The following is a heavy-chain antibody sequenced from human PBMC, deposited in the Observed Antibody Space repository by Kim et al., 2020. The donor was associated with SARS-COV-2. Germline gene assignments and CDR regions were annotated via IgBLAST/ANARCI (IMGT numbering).Heavy chain of an antibody. D-gene: IGHD2-2*01. CDR2: IYHSGST. J-gene: IGHJ6*02. CDR1: GYSISSGYY. CDR3: ARYSCCCLDYYGMDV. V-gene: IGHV4-38-2*02. Sequence: SETLSLTCTVSGYSISSGYYWGWIRQPPGVGLEWTGSIYHSGSTYYNPSLKSRVTISVDTSKNQLSLKLSSVTAADTAVYYCARYSCCCLDYYGMDVWGQGTTVTVS.